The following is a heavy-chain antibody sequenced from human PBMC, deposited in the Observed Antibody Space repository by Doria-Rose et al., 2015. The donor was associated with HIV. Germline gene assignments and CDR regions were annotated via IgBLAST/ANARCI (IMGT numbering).Heavy chain of an antibody. CDR1: GVSLSSPGMG. CDR3: ARIKSSRWYHKYYFDF. D-gene: IGHD6-13*01. J-gene: IGHJ4*02. CDR2: IFSDDER. V-gene: IGHV2-26*01. Sequence: QESGPVLVKPTETLTLTCTVSGVSLSSPGMGVSWIRQPPGKALEWLANIFSDDERSYKPSLKSRLTISMGTSKSQVVLTMTDMGPVDTATYYCARIKSSRWYHKYYFDFWGQGTLVIVSA.